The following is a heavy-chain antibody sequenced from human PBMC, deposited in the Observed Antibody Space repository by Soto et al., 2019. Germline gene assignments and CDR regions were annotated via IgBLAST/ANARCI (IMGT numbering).Heavy chain of an antibody. V-gene: IGHV1-18*01. CDR3: ARDTPPADY. CDR2: ISAYNTNT. CDR1: GYTFTSYH. Sequence: QVQLVQSGAEVKKPGASVKVSCKTSGYTFTSYHISWVRQAPGQGLEWMGWISAYNTNTKYAQKFQGRVTMTTDTLTTKAYMELTSPRSDDTAVDYCARDTPPADYWGPGNLVTVSS. J-gene: IGHJ4*02.